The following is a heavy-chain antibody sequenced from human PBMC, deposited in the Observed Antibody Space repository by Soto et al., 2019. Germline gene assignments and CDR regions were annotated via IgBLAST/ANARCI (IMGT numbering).Heavy chain of an antibody. CDR2: ISPNSGGT. Sequence: ASVKVSCKASGYTFTGYYMHWVRQAPGQGLEWMGWISPNSGGTNYAQKFQGRVTMTRDTSISTAYMELSRLRSDDTAVYYCARASTKGGFGNWFDPWGQGTLVTVSS. J-gene: IGHJ5*02. CDR3: ARASTKGGFGNWFDP. D-gene: IGHD3-16*01. V-gene: IGHV1-2*02. CDR1: GYTFTGYY.